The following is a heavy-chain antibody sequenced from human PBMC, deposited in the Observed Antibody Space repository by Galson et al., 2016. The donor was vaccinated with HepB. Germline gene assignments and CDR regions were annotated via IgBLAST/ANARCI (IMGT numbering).Heavy chain of an antibody. D-gene: IGHD6-13*01. J-gene: IGHJ4*02. V-gene: IGHV3-33*01. Sequence: SLRLSCAASGFTFSSYGMHWVRQAPGKGLEWVAVVWYDGSNEHYADSVKGRFTISRDNPKNTLYLQMNSLRDEDTAVYYCARRAAAGNFDYWGQGTLVTVSS. CDR2: VWYDGSNE. CDR3: ARRAAAGNFDY. CDR1: GFTFSSYG.